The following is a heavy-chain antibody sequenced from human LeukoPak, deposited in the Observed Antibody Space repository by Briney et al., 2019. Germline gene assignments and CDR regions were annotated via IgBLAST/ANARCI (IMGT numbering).Heavy chain of an antibody. Sequence: GGSLRLSCAASGFTFSNYYMSWIRQAPGKGLEWVSYINPVSSEIYYADSVKGRFTISRDNAKNSLYLQLNSLTAEDKAMYYCAKVFKPDYYDSSGYYSLLPYVDAFDIWGQGTMVTVSS. D-gene: IGHD3-22*01. CDR3: AKVFKPDYYDSSGYYSLLPYVDAFDI. J-gene: IGHJ3*02. CDR2: INPVSSEI. CDR1: GFTFSNYY. V-gene: IGHV3-11*01.